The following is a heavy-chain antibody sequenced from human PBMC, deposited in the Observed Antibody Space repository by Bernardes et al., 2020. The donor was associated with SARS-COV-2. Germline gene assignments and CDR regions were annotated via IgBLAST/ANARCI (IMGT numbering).Heavy chain of an antibody. CDR1: GYTFTGYY. V-gene: IGHV1-2*02. D-gene: IGHD3-10*01. Sequence: ASVKDSCKASGYTFTGYYMHWVRQAPGQGLEWMGWINPNSGGTNYAQKFQGRVTMTRDTSISTAYMELSRLRSDDTAVYYCARDHGLLWFGELFVFDYWCQGTLVTVSS. CDR3: ARDHGLLWFGELFVFDY. J-gene: IGHJ4*02. CDR2: INPNSGGT.